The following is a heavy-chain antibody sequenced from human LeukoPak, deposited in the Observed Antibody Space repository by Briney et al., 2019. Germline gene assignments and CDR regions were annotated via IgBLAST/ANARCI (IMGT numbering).Heavy chain of an antibody. J-gene: IGHJ3*02. D-gene: IGHD2-15*01. CDR3: ARRHDLGYCSGGSCYRDDAFDI. Sequence: GESLKISCKGSGYTFTSYWIGWVRQMPGKGLEWMGIIYPGDSDTRYSPSFQGQVTISADKSIITAYLQWSSLKASDTATYYCARRHDLGYCSGGSCYRDDAFDIWGQGTMVTVSS. V-gene: IGHV5-51*01. CDR1: GYTFTSYW. CDR2: IYPGDSDT.